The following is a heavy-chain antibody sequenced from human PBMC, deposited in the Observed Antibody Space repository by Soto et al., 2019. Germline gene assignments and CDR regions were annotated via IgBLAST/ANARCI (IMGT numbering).Heavy chain of an antibody. CDR3: AREGAALPDPFDH. V-gene: IGHV4-30-4*01. Sequence: QVHLQESGPGLVRPSQTLSLTCSVTGGSVNTASYYWTWIRQSPGKGLEWIGYIYYRGSTSYNPSLRGRVTISLDTSMNEFSLNLRSVTAADTAVYYCAREGAALPDPFDHWGRGTLVTVTS. J-gene: IGHJ4*02. D-gene: IGHD6-6*01. CDR1: GGSVNTASYY. CDR2: IYYRGST.